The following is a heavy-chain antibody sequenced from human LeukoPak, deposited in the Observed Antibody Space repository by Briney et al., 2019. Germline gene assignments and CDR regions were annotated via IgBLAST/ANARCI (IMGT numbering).Heavy chain of an antibody. CDR3: ASYLGGNFPPYAFDI. V-gene: IGHV1-69*05. D-gene: IGHD4-23*01. J-gene: IGHJ3*02. Sequence: ASVKVSCKASGYTLTGYYMHWVRQAPGQGLEWMGRIIPIFGTANYAQKFQGRVTITTDESTSTAYMELSSLRSEDTAVYYCASYLGGNFPPYAFDIWGQGTMVTVSS. CDR2: IIPIFGTA. CDR1: GYTLTGYY.